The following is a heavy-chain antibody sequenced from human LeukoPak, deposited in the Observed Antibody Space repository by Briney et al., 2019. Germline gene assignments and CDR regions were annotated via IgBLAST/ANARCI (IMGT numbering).Heavy chain of an antibody. CDR1: GYTFSDYY. CDR2: MNPNSGGT. CDR3: ARGGRSGYSGAGY. J-gene: IGHJ4*02. D-gene: IGHD3-3*01. V-gene: IGHV1-2*02. Sequence: ASVTVSCKASGYTFSDYYIHWVRQAPGQGLEWMGWMNPNSGGTNYAQKFQGRVTITRDTTISTAYMDLSSLKSDDTAVYYCARGGRSGYSGAGYWGQGTLVTVSS.